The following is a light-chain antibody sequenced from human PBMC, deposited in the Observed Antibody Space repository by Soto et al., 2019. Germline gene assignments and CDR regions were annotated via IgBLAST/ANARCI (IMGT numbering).Light chain of an antibody. V-gene: IGKV3-20*01. J-gene: IGKJ2*01. CDR3: QQYGSSPLT. Sequence: EIMLTQSPGTLSLSAGERATLSCRASQSVRNSYLAWYQQKPGRAPRLLIYSASSRATGIPDRFRASESGTDFTLTISRLEPEDFAVYYCQQYGSSPLTFGQGTKLEIK. CDR1: QSVRNSY. CDR2: SAS.